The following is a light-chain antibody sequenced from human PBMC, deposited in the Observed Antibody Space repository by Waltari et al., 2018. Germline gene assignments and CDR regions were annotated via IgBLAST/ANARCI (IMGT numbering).Light chain of an antibody. CDR3: QQRYNWPLT. V-gene: IGKV3-11*01. Sequence: IVLTQSPATLSLSPGERATLSCRASQSLIDYLAWYQQKPGQAPRLLIDDASKRASGSPARFSGSGSGTDVALTSSSLEPEDVAVYYCQQRYNWPLTFGGGTKVEIK. J-gene: IGKJ4*01. CDR1: QSLIDY. CDR2: DAS.